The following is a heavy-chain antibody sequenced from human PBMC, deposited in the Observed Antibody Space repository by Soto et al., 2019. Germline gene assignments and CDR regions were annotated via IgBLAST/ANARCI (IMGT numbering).Heavy chain of an antibody. CDR2: ISGSGGST. Sequence: PGGSLRLSCAASGLTVSSYAMSWVRQAPGKGLEWVSAISGSGGSTYYADSVKGRFTISRDNSKSTLYLQMNSLRAEDTAVYYCAKRTVGWYFDLWGRGTMVTVSS. CDR1: GLTVSSYA. J-gene: IGHJ2*01. D-gene: IGHD4-17*01. CDR3: AKRTVGWYFDL. V-gene: IGHV3-23*01.